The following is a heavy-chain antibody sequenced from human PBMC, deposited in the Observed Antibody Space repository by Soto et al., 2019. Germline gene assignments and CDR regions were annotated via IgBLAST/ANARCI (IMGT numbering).Heavy chain of an antibody. V-gene: IGHV3-30-3*01. D-gene: IGHD2-2*01. CDR2: ISYDGSNK. Sequence: PGGSLRLSCAASGFTFSSYAMHWVRQAPGKGLEWVAVISYDGSNKYYADSVKGRFTISRDNSKNTLYLQMNSLRAEDTAVYYCAKELLWGYYFDYWGQGTLVTVSS. CDR1: GFTFSSYA. J-gene: IGHJ4*02. CDR3: AKELLWGYYFDY.